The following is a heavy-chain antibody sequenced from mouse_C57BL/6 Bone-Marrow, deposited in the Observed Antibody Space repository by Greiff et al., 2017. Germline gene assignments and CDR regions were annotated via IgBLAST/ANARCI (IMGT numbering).Heavy chain of an antibody. D-gene: IGHD1-1*01. CDR1: GFTFSDYG. CDR3: AKDYGSSFDY. J-gene: IGHJ2*01. CDR2: ISSGSSTI. Sequence: EVKLMESGGGLVKPGGSLKLSCAASGFTFSDYGMHWVRQAPEKGLAWVAYISSGSSTIYYADTVKGRFTISRDNAKNTLFLQMTSLRSEDTAMYYCAKDYGSSFDYGGQGTTLTVSS. V-gene: IGHV5-17*01.